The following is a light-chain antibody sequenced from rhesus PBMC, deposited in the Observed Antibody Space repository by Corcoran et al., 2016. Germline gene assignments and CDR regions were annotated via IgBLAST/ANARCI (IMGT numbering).Light chain of an antibody. J-gene: IGLJ1*01. V-gene: IGLV2-13*03. CDR1: TNDIGGYNR. Sequence: AAPTQSPSVSGSPGQSVTISCTGTTNDIGGYNRVSWYQQYPGKAPKLMIYEVSQRPSGVSDRFSGSKSGNTSSLTISGLQAEDEADYYCCSYRSGSTFIFGAGTRLTVL. CDR2: EVS. CDR3: CSYRSGSTFI.